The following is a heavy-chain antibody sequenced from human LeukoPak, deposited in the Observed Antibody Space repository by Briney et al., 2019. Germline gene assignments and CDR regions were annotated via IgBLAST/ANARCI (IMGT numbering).Heavy chain of an antibody. CDR3: GRGAWYYIY. J-gene: IGHJ4*02. D-gene: IGHD6-19*01. Sequence: GGSLTLSCAPSGFTFTKYWMSWVRQAPGKGLEWLANINPGGSENNYVASVRGRFTISSENNKQLFYLEMNSQRADDTAVYCCGRGAWYYIYWGEGTLVSVS. V-gene: IGHV3-7*03. CDR1: GFTFTKYW. CDR2: INPGGSEN.